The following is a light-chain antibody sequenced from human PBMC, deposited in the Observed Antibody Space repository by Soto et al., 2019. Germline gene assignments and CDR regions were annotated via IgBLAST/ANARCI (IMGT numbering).Light chain of an antibody. CDR2: DAS. V-gene: IGKV3-11*01. J-gene: IGKJ2*01. CDR3: QQRSNWPRT. Sequence: EIVLTQSPATLSLSPGERATLSCRASQSLSTFLAWYQQKPGQAPRLLIYDASNRAAGIPARFSGSGSGTDFTLTISSLEPEDFAVYYCQQRSNWPRTFGQGTTLEIK. CDR1: QSLSTF.